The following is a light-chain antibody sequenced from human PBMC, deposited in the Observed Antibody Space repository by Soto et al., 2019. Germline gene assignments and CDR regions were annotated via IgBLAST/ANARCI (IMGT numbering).Light chain of an antibody. Sequence: EIVLTPSPAILSMSPGERATLSCRASQSVSSLFAWYQQKPGQATRLLIYDASNSATGVPARVSGSGSGTDCTLTISSLEPEDFAVYFCQQRRYWPVTFGQGTKVEIK. CDR1: QSVSSL. CDR3: QQRRYWPVT. J-gene: IGKJ1*01. V-gene: IGKV3-11*01. CDR2: DAS.